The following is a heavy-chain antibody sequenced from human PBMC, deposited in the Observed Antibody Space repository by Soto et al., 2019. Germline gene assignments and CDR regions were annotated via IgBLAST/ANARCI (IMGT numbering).Heavy chain of an antibody. CDR2: IIPIFGTA. CDR3: ATGTIVGATTDYYYYGMDV. D-gene: IGHD1-26*01. J-gene: IGHJ6*02. Sequence: QVQLVQSGAEVKKPGSSVKVSCKASGGTFSSYAISWVRQAPGQGLEWMGGIIPIFGTANYAQKFQGRVTITADESTSTAYMELSSLRSEDTAVYYCATGTIVGATTDYYYYGMDVWGQGTTVTVSS. CDR1: GGTFSSYA. V-gene: IGHV1-69*01.